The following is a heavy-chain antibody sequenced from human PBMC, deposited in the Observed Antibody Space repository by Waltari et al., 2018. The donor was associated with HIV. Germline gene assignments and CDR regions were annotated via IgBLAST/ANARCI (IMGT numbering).Heavy chain of an antibody. Sequence: QVQLVQSGAEVKKPGSSVKVSCKASGDPFSTYAISWVRQAPGQGLEWMGGSIPVFGTTNYAQKFQGRVTITADESTSTAYMELSSLRSEDTAVYYCASPISPGGMYYYGMDVWGQGTTVTVSS. CDR2: SIPVFGTT. J-gene: IGHJ6*02. CDR1: GDPFSTYA. D-gene: IGHD3-16*01. V-gene: IGHV1-69*12. CDR3: ASPISPGGMYYYGMDV.